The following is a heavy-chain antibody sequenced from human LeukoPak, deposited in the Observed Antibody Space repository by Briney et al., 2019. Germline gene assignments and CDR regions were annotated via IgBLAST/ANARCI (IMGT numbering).Heavy chain of an antibody. CDR2: IYDSGST. CDR1: GGSISSYY. Sequence: PSETLSLTCTVSGGSISSYYWSWIRQPPGKGLEWIGYIYDSGSTDYNPSLKSRVTISVDMSKNQFSLKLSSVTAADTAVYYCAVGEALFDYWGQGTLVTVSS. CDR3: AVGEALFDY. D-gene: IGHD3-10*01. J-gene: IGHJ4*02. V-gene: IGHV4-59*12.